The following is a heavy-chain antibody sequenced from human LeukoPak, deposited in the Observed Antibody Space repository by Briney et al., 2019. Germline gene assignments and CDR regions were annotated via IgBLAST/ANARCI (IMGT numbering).Heavy chain of an antibody. CDR3: ARHTVVPAAIGI. D-gene: IGHD2-2*02. Sequence: SQTLSLTCTVSGGSISSGSYYWSWIRQPAGKGLEWIVRIYTSGSTNYNPSLKSRVTISVDTSKNQFSLKLSSVTAADTAVYYCARHTVVPAAIGIWGQGTLVTVSS. J-gene: IGHJ4*02. CDR1: GGSISSGSYY. CDR2: IYTSGST. V-gene: IGHV4-61*02.